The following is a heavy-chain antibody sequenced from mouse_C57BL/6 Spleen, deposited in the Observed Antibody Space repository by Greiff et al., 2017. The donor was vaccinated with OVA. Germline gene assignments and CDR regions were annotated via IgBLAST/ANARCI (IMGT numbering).Heavy chain of an antibody. CDR3: ARHGNYAMDY. D-gene: IGHD2-1*01. J-gene: IGHJ4*01. Sequence: DVKLQESGGDLVKPGGSLKLSCAASGFTFSSYGMSWVRQTPDKRLEWVATISSGGSYTYYPDSVKGRFTISRDNAKNTLYLQMSSLKSEDTAMYYCARHGNYAMDYWGQGTSVTVSS. CDR1: GFTFSSYG. V-gene: IGHV5-6*02. CDR2: ISSGGSYT.